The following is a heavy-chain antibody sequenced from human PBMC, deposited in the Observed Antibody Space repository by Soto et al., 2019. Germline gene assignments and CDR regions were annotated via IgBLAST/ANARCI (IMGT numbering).Heavy chain of an antibody. J-gene: IGHJ4*02. V-gene: IGHV1-69*01. CDR1: GGTFSSYS. CDR3: ARDGGRHSGGIDY. D-gene: IGHD1-26*01. CDR2: IIPIFGTA. Sequence: QVQLVQSGAEVKKPGSSVKVSCKASGGTFSSYSINWVRQAPGQWLEWMGEIIPIFGTANYAQKFQGRVTITADESTSTAYIELSSLRSEDTAVYYCARDGGRHSGGIDYWGQGTLVTVSS.